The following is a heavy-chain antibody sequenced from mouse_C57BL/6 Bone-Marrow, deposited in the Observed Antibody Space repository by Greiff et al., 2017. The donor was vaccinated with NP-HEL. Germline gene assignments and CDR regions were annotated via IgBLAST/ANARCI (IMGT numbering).Heavy chain of an antibody. J-gene: IGHJ3*01. CDR1: GYTFTSYD. D-gene: IGHD2-3*01. CDR3: ARRTIYDGYYEFAY. V-gene: IGHV1-85*01. Sequence: QVQLQQSGPELVKPGASVKLSCKASGYTFTSYDINWVKQRPGQGLEWIGWIYPRDGSTKYNEKFKGKATLTVDTSSSTAYMELHSLTSEDSAVYFCARRTIYDGYYEFAYWGQGTLVTVSA. CDR2: IYPRDGST.